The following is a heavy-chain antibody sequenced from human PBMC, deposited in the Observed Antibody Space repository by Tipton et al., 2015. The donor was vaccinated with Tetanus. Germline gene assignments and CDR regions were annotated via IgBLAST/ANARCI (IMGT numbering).Heavy chain of an antibody. J-gene: IGHJ4*02. Sequence: TLSLTCTVSGGSMRGDHWSWIRQPPGKGLEWIGEIHPSGSVNYNPSLKSRVTILLDTSENQFSLKLSSVTGADTAVYYCARGRDQYKSGNYWGQGTLVTVSS. CDR1: GGSMRGDH. V-gene: IGHV4-34*01. CDR3: ARGRDQYKSGNY. D-gene: IGHD5-24*01. CDR2: IHPSGSV.